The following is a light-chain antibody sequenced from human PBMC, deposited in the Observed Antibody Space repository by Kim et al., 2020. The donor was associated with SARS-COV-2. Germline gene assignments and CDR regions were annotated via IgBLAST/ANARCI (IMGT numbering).Light chain of an antibody. Sequence: QSALTQPASASGSPGQSVTISCTGTSTDIGGYNYVSWYQQHPGQAPKLMIYDVSNRPSGVSDRFSASKSGNTASLTISGLQAEDEGDYYCSSYTSSSTLLFGGGTQLTVL. CDR2: DVS. CDR1: STDIGGYNY. V-gene: IGLV2-14*03. J-gene: IGLJ3*02. CDR3: SSYTSSSTLL.